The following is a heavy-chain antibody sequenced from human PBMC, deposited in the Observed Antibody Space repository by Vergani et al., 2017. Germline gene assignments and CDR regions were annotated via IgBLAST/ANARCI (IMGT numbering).Heavy chain of an antibody. V-gene: IGHV4-39*01. CDR1: GDSIISRSYY. CDR3: ASGKYYSDSTSHFRGRYFDV. J-gene: IGHJ2*01. Sequence: QMQLQESGPGLVKASETLSLTCTVSGDSIISRSYYWGWIRQPPGKGLEWIGRIYNSGNGDSSSSLKSRVTISADTSKNKFSLRRTSVTAADTAVYYCASGKYYSDSTSHFRGRYFDVCGRGTLVTVPS. D-gene: IGHD3-16*01. CDR2: IYNSGNG.